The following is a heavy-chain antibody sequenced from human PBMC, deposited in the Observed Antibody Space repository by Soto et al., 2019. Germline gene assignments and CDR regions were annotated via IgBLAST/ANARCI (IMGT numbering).Heavy chain of an antibody. CDR3: ASGGTTVNRRFDF. D-gene: IGHD4-4*01. Sequence: QVQGVQSGAEVKKPGSSVRVSCKASGGTSSSYAITWMRQAPGQGLEWMGGIIPILDTTDYAQKIQGRVTFTADESTSTVYMELSSLTSEDTAVYYCASGGTTVNRRFDFWGQGTRVTVSS. CDR2: IIPILDTT. J-gene: IGHJ4*02. CDR1: GGTSSSYA. V-gene: IGHV1-69*01.